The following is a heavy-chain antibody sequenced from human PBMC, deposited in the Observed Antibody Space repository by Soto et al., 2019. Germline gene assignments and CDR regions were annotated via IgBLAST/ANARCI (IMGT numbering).Heavy chain of an antibody. J-gene: IGHJ4*02. Sequence: GALRRSDASPVVNVCRYPGKSDHQTTGKGLEWVSGISASGDITYYADSVKGRFTISRDNSKITLFLHLNSLRADDTGVYYCAKSPRRGYESPWAYWRQGTQVTVSS. D-gene: IGHD5-12*01. CDR1: VVNVCRYP. CDR2: ISASGDIT. V-gene: IGHV3-23*01. CDR3: AKSPRRGYESPWAY.